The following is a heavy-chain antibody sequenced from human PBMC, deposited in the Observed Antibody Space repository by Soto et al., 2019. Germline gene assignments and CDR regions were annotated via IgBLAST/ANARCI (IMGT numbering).Heavy chain of an antibody. CDR2: MYSGGGT. V-gene: IGHV3-53*01. D-gene: IGHD6-19*01. Sequence: EVHLVESGGGLIQPGGSLRLSCAASGFTVGNNYMNWVRQAPGKGLEWVSLMYSGGGTYYADSGKGRFTMSRDSSKNTLYLQLNSLRAEDTAMYYCTTSPSVGVWGQGTTVTVSS. CDR3: TTSPSVGV. CDR1: GFTVGNNY. J-gene: IGHJ6*02.